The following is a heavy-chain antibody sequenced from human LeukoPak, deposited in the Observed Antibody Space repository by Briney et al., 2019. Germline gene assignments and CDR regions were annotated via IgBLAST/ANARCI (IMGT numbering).Heavy chain of an antibody. CDR1: GGSISSYY. CDR2: TYYSGST. Sequence: SETLSLTCTVSGGSISSYYWSWIRQPPGKGLEWIGYTYYSGSTSYNPSLKSRVTISLDTSKNQFSLKLSSVTAADMAVYYCARYYYDGSVYGYFFDYWGQGTLVTVSS. D-gene: IGHD3-22*01. CDR3: ARYYYDGSVYGYFFDY. V-gene: IGHV4-59*08. J-gene: IGHJ4*02.